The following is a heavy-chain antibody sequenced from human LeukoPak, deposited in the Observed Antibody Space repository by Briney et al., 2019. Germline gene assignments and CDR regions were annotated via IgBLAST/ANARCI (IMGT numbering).Heavy chain of an antibody. CDR2: ISSSSSTI. CDR3: ARAEGDYYYYFYMDV. CDR1: GFTFSSYS. J-gene: IGHJ6*03. V-gene: IGHV3-48*01. Sequence: PGGSLRLSCAASGFTFSSYSMNWVRQAPGKGLEWVSYISSSSSTIYYADSVKGRFTISRDNAKNSLYLQMNSLRAEDTAVYYCARAEGDYYYYFYMDVWGKGTTVTVSS.